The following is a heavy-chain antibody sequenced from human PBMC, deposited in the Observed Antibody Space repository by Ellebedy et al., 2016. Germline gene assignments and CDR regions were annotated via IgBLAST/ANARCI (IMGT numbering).Heavy chain of an antibody. CDR1: GFTFSSYS. J-gene: IGHJ4*02. CDR3: ARAKVAYCGGDCYSPGY. Sequence: GESLKISCAASGFTFSSYSMNWVRQAPGKGLEWVSSISSSSSYIYYADSVKGRFTISRDNAKNTLYLQMNSLKVEDTAVYYCARAKVAYCGGDCYSPGYWGQGTLVTVSS. CDR2: ISSSSSYI. D-gene: IGHD2-21*02. V-gene: IGHV3-21*01.